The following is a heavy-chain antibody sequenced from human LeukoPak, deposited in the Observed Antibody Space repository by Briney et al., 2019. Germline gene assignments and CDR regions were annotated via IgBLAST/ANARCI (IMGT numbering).Heavy chain of an antibody. V-gene: IGHV1-69*13. CDR2: IIPIFGTA. CDR1: GGTFSSYA. CDR3: ARDPGAHYDILTGSYYYYYMDV. Sequence: SVNVSCKASGGTFSSYAISWVRPAPGQGLEWMGGIIPIFGTANYAQKFQGRVTITADESTSTAYMELSSLRSEDTAVYYCARDPGAHYDILTGSYYYYYMDVWGKGTTVTISS. J-gene: IGHJ6*03. D-gene: IGHD3-9*01.